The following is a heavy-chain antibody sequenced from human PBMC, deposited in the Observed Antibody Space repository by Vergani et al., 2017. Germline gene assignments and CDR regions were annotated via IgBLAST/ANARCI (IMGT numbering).Heavy chain of an antibody. D-gene: IGHD2-21*01. J-gene: IGHJ3*02. V-gene: IGHV4-61*02. CDR3: VRXLHTSYILGAFDI. Sequence: QVQLQESGPGLVKPSQTLALTCTVSGASMTSVGYYWTWIRQSAGEGLEWIGLIDVKGNSNFSPSLESRVTMSADASRGRFSLNLRSVTTSDTAVYYCVRXLHTSYILGAFDIWGQGIKVTVAS. CDR1: GASMTSVGYY. CDR2: IDVKGNS.